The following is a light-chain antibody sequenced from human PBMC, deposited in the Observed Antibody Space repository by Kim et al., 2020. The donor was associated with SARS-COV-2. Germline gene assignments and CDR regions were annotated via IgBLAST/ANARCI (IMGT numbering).Light chain of an antibody. CDR3: FCRYNSGHHVI. J-gene: IGLJ2*01. Sequence: YYPSWFQQRPGKAPLLVMFSSDKRPSGIPDRFSGSTSGDTASLTIAGTQAEDEADYYCFCRYNSGHHVIIAGGTQLTVL. CDR1: YY. V-gene: IGLV3-19*01. CDR2: SSD.